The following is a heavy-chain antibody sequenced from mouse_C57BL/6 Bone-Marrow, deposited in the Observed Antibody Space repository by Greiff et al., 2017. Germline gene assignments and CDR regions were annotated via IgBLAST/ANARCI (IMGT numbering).Heavy chain of an antibody. Sequence: QVQLQQSGPELVKPGASVKISCKASGYAFSSSWMNWVKQRPGKGLEWIGRIYPGDGDTNYNGKFKGKATLTADKSSSTAYMQLSSLTSEDSAVYFCARSITTVVAWYFGVWGTGTTVTVAS. CDR2: IYPGDGDT. V-gene: IGHV1-82*01. D-gene: IGHD1-1*01. CDR1: GYAFSSSW. J-gene: IGHJ1*03. CDR3: ARSITTVVAWYFGV.